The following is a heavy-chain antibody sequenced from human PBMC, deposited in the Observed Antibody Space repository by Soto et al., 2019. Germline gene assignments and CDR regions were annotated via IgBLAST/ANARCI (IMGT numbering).Heavy chain of an antibody. Sequence: QVQLVQSGAEVKKPGSSVKVSCKASGGTFRSYAISWLRQAPGQGLEWMGGIIPIFGTANYAQKFQGRVTITADESTSTAYMELSSLRSEDTAVYYCARNPDTNYYYGMDVWGQGTTVTVSS. CDR1: GGTFRSYA. V-gene: IGHV1-69*12. J-gene: IGHJ6*02. CDR3: ARNPDTNYYYGMDV. CDR2: IIPIFGTA.